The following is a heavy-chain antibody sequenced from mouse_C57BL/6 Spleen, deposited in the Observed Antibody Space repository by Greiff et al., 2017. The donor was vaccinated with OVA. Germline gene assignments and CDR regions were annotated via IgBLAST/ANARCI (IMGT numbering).Heavy chain of an antibody. J-gene: IGHJ2*01. Sequence: QVQLQQSGAELARPGASVKMSCTASGYTFTSYTMHWVKQRPGQGLEWIGYINPSSGYTKYNQKFKDKATLTADKSSSTAYMQLSSLTSEDSAVYYCARRGPNAFFDYWGQGTTLTVSS. CDR2: INPSSGYT. CDR3: ARRGPNAFFDY. V-gene: IGHV1-4*01. D-gene: IGHD4-1*01. CDR1: GYTFTSYT.